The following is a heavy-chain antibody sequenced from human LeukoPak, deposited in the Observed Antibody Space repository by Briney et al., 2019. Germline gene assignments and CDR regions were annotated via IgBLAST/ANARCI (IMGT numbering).Heavy chain of an antibody. CDR2: ISNDGIKK. V-gene: IGHV3-30*18. CDR1: GFSFGTYG. CDR3: AKERGYGYNHIDY. Sequence: GRSLRLSCVGSGFSFGTYGMHWVRRAPGKGLEWVAVISNDGIKKYYVDSVKGRFTISRDNSKHTLYLQMNSLRAEDTAVYYCAKERGYGYNHIDYWGQGTLVTVSS. J-gene: IGHJ4*02. D-gene: IGHD5-24*01.